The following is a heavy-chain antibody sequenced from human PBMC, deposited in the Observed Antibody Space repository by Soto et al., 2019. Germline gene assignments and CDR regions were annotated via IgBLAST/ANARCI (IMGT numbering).Heavy chain of an antibody. CDR1: RVYMSDYF. D-gene: IGHD3-10*01. CDR3: ARGVGSVRGIIIKSFDY. V-gene: IGHV4-59*01. J-gene: IGHJ4*02. Sequence: TSETLSLTGTVSRVYMSDYFWSWIRQPPGKGLEWIGYIFHTGSTNSNPSLKSRVTISLDTSKNQFSLKLSSVTAADTALYFCARGVGSVRGIIIKSFDYWGLGTLVTVSS. CDR2: IFHTGST.